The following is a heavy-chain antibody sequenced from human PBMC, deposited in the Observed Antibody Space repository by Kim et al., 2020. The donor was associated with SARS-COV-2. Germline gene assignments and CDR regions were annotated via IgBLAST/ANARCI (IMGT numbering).Heavy chain of an antibody. CDR2: ISSSSSTI. D-gene: IGHD4-17*01. V-gene: IGHV3-48*02. CDR3: ARVSGGDYVDWFDP. J-gene: IGHJ5*02. CDR1: GFTFSSYS. Sequence: GGSLRLSCAASGFTFSSYSMNWVRQAPGKGLEWVSYISSSSSTIYYADSVKGRFTISRDNAKNSLYLQMNSLRDEDTAVYYCARVSGGDYVDWFDPWGQGTLVTVSS.